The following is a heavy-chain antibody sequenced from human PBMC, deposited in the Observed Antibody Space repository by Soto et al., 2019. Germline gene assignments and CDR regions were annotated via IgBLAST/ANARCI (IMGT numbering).Heavy chain of an antibody. D-gene: IGHD3-3*01. J-gene: IGHJ2*01. V-gene: IGHV3-11*01. Sequence: QVQLVESGGGLVKPGGSLRLSCAASGFTFSDYYMRWIRQAPGKGLEWVSYISSWGRTIYYADSVKGRSTISRDKAKKSQYLKKNSLRAENLAVYYCARALYYDFWSVYFLPVPNKSFELWGRGTLVTVSS. CDR3: ARALYYDFWSVYFLPVPNKSFEL. CDR2: ISSWGRTI. CDR1: GFTFSDYY.